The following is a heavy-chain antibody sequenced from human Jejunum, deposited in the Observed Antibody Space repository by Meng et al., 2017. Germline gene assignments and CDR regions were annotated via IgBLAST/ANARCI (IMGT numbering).Heavy chain of an antibody. Sequence: QVQRQELGPGLVRPSETLSLICTVSGGSVSRAGYQWGWIRQPPGKGLEWIGYASTNYNPSLKSRVTISLDTSRNQFSLSLSSVTAADTAVYYCARDHMGSLDYWGQGILVTVSS. CDR3: ARDHMGSLDY. J-gene: IGHJ4*02. V-gene: IGHV4-61*08. D-gene: IGHD1-26*01. CDR2: AST. CDR1: GGSVSRAGYQ.